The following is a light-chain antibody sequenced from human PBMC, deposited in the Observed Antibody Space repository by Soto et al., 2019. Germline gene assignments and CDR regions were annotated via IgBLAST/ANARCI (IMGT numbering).Light chain of an antibody. CDR2: DAF. J-gene: IGKJ4*01. CDR1: QSVSSY. Sequence: EIVLTQYPATLSLSPGERAALSCRASQSVSSYLAWYQQKPGQAPRLLIYDAFKRATGIPARFSGSGSGTDFTLIISSLEPEDFAVYYCQQRSNWPSTCGGGTKVDVK. CDR3: QQRSNWPST. V-gene: IGKV3-11*01.